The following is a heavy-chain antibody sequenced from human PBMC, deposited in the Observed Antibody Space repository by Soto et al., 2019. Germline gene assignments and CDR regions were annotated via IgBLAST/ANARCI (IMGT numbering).Heavy chain of an antibody. J-gene: IGHJ4*02. CDR1: GYTFTSYA. CDR2: INAGNGNT. V-gene: IGHV1-3*01. CDR3: ARDSSRSSPPCYFDY. D-gene: IGHD6-6*01. Sequence: ASVKVSCKASGYTFTSYAMHWVRQAPGQRLEWMGWINAGNGNTKYSQKFQGRVTITRDTSASTAYMELSSLRSEDTAVYYCARDSSRSSPPCYFDYWGQGTLVTVSS.